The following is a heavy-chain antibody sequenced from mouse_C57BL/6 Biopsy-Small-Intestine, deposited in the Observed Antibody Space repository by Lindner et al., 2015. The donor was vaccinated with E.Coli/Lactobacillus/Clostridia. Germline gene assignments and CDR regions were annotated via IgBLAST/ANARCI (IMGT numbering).Heavy chain of an antibody. V-gene: IGHV1-34*02. Sequence: VQLQESGPEQVKPGDSVKMSCKASGYTFTDYYMDWVKQSHGKSLEWIGYIYPNNGDISYNQKFRGKATLTVDKSSSTAYMELHSLTSEDSAVYYCARESNWVDYWGQGTTLTVSS. CDR3: ARESNWVDY. J-gene: IGHJ2*01. CDR1: GYTFTDYY. CDR2: IYPNNGDI.